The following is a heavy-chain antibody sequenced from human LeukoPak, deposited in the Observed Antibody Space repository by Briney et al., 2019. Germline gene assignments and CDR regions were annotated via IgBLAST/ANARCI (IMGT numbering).Heavy chain of an antibody. CDR3: ARYGGTYLTADC. Sequence: PSETLSLTCAVYGGSFSGYYWSWIRQPPGKGLEWIGEINHSGSTNYNPSLKSRVTISVDTSKNQFSLKLSSVTAADTAIYYCARYGGTYLTADCWGQGTLVTVSS. CDR2: INHSGST. D-gene: IGHD1-26*01. J-gene: IGHJ4*02. V-gene: IGHV4-34*01. CDR1: GGSFSGYY.